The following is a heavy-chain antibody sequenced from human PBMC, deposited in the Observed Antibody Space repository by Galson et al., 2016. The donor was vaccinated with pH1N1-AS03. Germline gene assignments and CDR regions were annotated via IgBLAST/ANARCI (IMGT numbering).Heavy chain of an antibody. CDR1: GFTFRTFS. CDR3: IKEGNRLQSRRSDAFDI. D-gene: IGHD5-18*01. V-gene: IGHV3-64D*06. Sequence: SLRLSCAASGFTFRTFSIYWVRQAPGKGLEYVSGISDGGINTYYADPVKARFTISRDKSKNTVYLQMSSLRTEDTAVYYCIKEGNRLQSRRSDAFDIWGRRTMVTVSS. J-gene: IGHJ3*02. CDR2: ISDGGINT.